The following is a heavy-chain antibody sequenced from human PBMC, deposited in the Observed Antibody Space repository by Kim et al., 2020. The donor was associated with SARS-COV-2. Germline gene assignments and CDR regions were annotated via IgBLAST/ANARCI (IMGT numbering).Heavy chain of an antibody. J-gene: IGHJ4*02. CDR3: AKERMVRGVIEK. CDR2: ISYDGSNK. CDR1: GFTFSSYG. D-gene: IGHD3-10*01. Sequence: GGSLRLSCAASGFTFSSYGFHWVRQAPGKGLEWVTVISYDGSNKYYTDSVKGRFTISRDNSKNTLYLQMNSLRAEDTAVYYCAKERMVRGVIEKWGQGTLVTVSS. V-gene: IGHV3-30*18.